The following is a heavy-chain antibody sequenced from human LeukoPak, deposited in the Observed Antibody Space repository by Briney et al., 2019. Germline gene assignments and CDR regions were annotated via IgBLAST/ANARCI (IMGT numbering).Heavy chain of an antibody. CDR3: AREIYYDSSGYYLFDY. J-gene: IGHJ4*02. CDR1: GDSVSSNSAA. D-gene: IGHD3-22*01. V-gene: IGHV6-1*01. Sequence: SQTLSLTCAISGDSVSSNSAAWNWIRQSPSRGLEWLGRTYYRSKWYNDYAVSVKSRITINPDTSKNQFSLQLSSVTPEDTAVYYCAREIYYDSSGYYLFDYWGQGTLVTVSS. CDR2: TYYRSKWYN.